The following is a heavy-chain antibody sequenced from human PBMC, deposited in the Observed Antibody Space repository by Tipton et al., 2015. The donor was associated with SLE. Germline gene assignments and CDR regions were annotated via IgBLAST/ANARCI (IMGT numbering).Heavy chain of an antibody. J-gene: IGHJ5*02. CDR1: GGSFNSYY. V-gene: IGHV4-34*01. CDR2: INHSGST. Sequence: LRLSCAVYGGSFNSYYWSWIRQPPGKGLEWIGEINHSGSTNYNPSLKSRVTISVDTSKNQFSLKLTSVTAADTAVYYCATTPCPAAWFDPWGQGTLVTVSS. CDR3: ATTPCPAAWFDP. D-gene: IGHD2-2*01.